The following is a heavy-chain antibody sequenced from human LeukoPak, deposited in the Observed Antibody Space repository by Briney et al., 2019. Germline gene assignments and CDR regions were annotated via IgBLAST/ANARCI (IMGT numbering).Heavy chain of an antibody. CDR2: ITGSGTNT. J-gene: IGHJ5*02. CDR3: VKGPSGVDP. CDR1: GFTFSSYA. V-gene: IGHV3-23*01. Sequence: GGSLRLSCAASGFTFSSYAMSWVRQAPGKGLEWVAAITGSGTNTYYSDSVKGRFVISRDNSKNTLFLYVNNLRAEDTAVYYCVKGPSGVDPWGQGTLVTVSS.